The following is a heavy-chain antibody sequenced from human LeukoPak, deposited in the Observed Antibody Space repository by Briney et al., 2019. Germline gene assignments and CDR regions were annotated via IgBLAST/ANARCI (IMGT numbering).Heavy chain of an antibody. Sequence: SETLSLTCTVSSGSISSSSYYWGWIRQPPGKGLEWIASIYYSGSTYYNPSLKSRVTISVDTSKNRFSLKLSSVTAADTALYYCTAGRSDYFDFWGQGTLVTVSS. D-gene: IGHD6-25*01. CDR2: IYYSGST. CDR3: TAGRSDYFDF. V-gene: IGHV4-39*01. J-gene: IGHJ4*02. CDR1: SGSISSSSYY.